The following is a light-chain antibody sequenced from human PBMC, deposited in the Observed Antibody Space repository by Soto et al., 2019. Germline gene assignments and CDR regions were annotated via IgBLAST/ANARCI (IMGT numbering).Light chain of an antibody. CDR3: QHYDNTPPSVT. J-gene: IGKJ3*01. Sequence: EIALTQSPDILSLSPGDRPTLTCRASQSVTSDFLVWYQQKPGQAPRLLIYGASSRATGIPDRFSGSGSGTDFILTISRLEPEDFAVYYCQHYDNTPPSVTFGPGTKVDIK. V-gene: IGKV3-20*01. CDR2: GAS. CDR1: QSVTSDF.